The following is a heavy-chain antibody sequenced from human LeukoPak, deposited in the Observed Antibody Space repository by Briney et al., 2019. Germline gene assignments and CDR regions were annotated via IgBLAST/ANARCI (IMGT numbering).Heavy chain of an antibody. CDR1: GDTFTSYA. CDR3: ARDGYCYDSSGYYPLDY. V-gene: IGHV7-4-1*02. J-gene: IGHJ4*02. CDR2: INTNTGNP. Sequence: GASVKVSCKASGDTFTSYAMNWVRQAPGQGLEWMGWINTNTGNPTYAQGFTGRFVFSLDTSVSTAYLQISSLKAEDTAVYYRARDGYCYDSSGYYPLDYWGQGTLVTVSS. D-gene: IGHD3-22*01.